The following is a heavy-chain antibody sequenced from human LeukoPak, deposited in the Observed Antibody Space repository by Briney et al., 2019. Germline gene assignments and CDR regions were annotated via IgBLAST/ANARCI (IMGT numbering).Heavy chain of an antibody. Sequence: SGGSLRLSCAASGFTFSSYAMHWVRQAPGKGLEWVAVISYDGSNKYYADSVKGRFTISRDNSKNTLYLQMNSLRAEDTAVYYCARERLNSGPVDYWGQGTLVTVSS. CDR3: ARERLNSGPVDY. J-gene: IGHJ4*02. V-gene: IGHV3-30-3*01. CDR1: GFTFSSYA. CDR2: ISYDGSNK. D-gene: IGHD1-26*01.